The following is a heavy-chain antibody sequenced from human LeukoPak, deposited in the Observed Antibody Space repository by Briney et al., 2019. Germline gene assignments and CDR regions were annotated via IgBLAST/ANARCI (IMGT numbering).Heavy chain of an antibody. D-gene: IGHD5-18*01. CDR1: GDTFSGHY. J-gene: IGHJ4*02. Sequence: PGGSLRLSCAASGDTFSGHYMSWIRQAPGKGLEWVSYISSSRSFTNYADSVKGRFTISRDTAKNSLYLQMNSLRADETAVYYCARRRGYSYVLDYWGQGILVTVSS. CDR3: ARRRGYSYVLDY. V-gene: IGHV3-11*03. CDR2: ISSSRSFT.